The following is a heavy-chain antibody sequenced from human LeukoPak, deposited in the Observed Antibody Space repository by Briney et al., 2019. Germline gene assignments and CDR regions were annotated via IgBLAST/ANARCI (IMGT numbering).Heavy chain of an antibody. Sequence: KTGGSLRLSCAASGFTFSTYTMNWVRQAPGKGLEWVSSISSSSTYTYYADSVKGRFTISRDNAKNSLYLQMNSLRAEDTAVYYCARGVGANGPSPFDYWGQGTLVTVSS. CDR2: ISSSSTYT. CDR3: ARGVGANGPSPFDY. CDR1: GFTFSTYT. D-gene: IGHD1-26*01. J-gene: IGHJ4*02. V-gene: IGHV3-21*01.